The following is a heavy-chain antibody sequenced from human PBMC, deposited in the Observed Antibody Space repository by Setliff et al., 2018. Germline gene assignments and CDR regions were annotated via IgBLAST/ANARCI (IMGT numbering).Heavy chain of an antibody. CDR2: ISPHSGRA. Sequence: ASVKVSCKASGYTFSDYGVSWVRQAPGQGLEWMGWISPHSGRAFYAPQFQDRVIMTTDTSTNTAYLDLRSLRSDDTAVYYYARLVRYCTRTACQKVAGVESWGQGTLVTVPQ. CDR3: ARLVRYCTRTACQKVAGVES. V-gene: IGHV1-18*01. D-gene: IGHD1-26*01. J-gene: IGHJ5*01. CDR1: GYTFSDYG.